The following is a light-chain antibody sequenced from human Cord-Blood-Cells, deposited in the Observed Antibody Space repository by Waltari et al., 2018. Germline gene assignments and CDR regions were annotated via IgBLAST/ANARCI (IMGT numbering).Light chain of an antibody. CDR2: LGS. CDR3: RQALQTPFT. Sequence: DIVMTQSPLSLPVTPGEPASISCRSSQSLLHSNGYNYLDWYLQKPGQSPQLLIYLGSNRASGVPDRFSGRGSGTDFTLKISRVEAEDVGVYYCRQALQTPFTFGPGTKVDIK. CDR1: QSLLHSNGYNY. J-gene: IGKJ3*01. V-gene: IGKV2-28*01.